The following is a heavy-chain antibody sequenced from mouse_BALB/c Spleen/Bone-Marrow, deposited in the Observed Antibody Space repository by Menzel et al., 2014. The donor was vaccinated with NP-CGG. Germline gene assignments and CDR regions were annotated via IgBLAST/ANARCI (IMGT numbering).Heavy chain of an antibody. CDR3: ATQNIDY. V-gene: IGHV5-9-2*01. J-gene: IGHJ2*01. CDR1: GFTFSSYG. CDR2: ISGGGSYR. Sequence: LQQSGGGLVKPGGSLKLSCTASGFTFSSYGMSWVRQTPEKRLEWVATISGGGSYRYYPDSVQGRITISRDSAKNNLYLQMSSLRSEDTALYYCATQNIDYWGQGTTLTVSS.